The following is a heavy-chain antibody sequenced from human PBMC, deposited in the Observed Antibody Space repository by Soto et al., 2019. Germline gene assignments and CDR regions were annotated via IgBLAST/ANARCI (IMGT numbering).Heavy chain of an antibody. CDR2: ILPVFGTA. CDR1: GRTFSTYA. D-gene: IGHD2-2*01. Sequence: QVQLVQSGAEVKKPGSSVKVSCKASGRTFSTYAMAWVRQAHGQGLEWMGGILPVFGTADYAQKFQGRVNITADVSTNTVYLELSSRISEDTAVYYCARGHEFCSNSDAFDIWGLGTMVTVSS. CDR3: ARGHEFCSNSDAFDI. V-gene: IGHV1-69*12. J-gene: IGHJ3*02.